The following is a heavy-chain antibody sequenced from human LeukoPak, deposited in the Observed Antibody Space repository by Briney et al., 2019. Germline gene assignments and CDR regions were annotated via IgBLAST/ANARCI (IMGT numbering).Heavy chain of an antibody. CDR3: ARVGSIVAPIGDWFDP. V-gene: IGHV6-1*01. Sequence: SQTLSLTCAISGDSVSSNSAAWNWIRQSPSRGLEWLGRTYYRSKWYNDYAVSVKSRITINPDTSKNQFSLQLNSVTPEDTAVYYCARVGSIVAPIGDWFDPWGQGTLVTVSS. CDR2: TYYRSKWYN. D-gene: IGHD5-12*01. J-gene: IGHJ5*02. CDR1: GDSVSSNSAA.